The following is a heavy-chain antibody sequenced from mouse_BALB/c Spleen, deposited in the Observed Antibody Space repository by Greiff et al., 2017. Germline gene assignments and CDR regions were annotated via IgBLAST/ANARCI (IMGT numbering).Heavy chain of an antibody. Sequence: EVQVVESGGGLVKPGGSLKLSCAASGFTFSSYAMSWVRQTPGKRLEWVASISSGGSTYYPDSVKGRFTISRDNARNILYLQMSSLRSEDTAMYYGARGGGITTVVGDMDYWGQGTSVTVSS. CDR1: GFTFSSYA. J-gene: IGHJ4*01. CDR3: ARGGGITTVVGDMDY. D-gene: IGHD1-1*01. CDR2: ISSGGST. V-gene: IGHV5-6-5*01.